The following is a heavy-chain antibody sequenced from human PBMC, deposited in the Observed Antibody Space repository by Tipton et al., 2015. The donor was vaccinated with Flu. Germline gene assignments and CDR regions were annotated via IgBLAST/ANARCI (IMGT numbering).Heavy chain of an antibody. Sequence: TLSLTCTVSGGSIRSYYWSWIRQPAWKGLEWIGRIYTSGTTNYNTSLKSRVVMSIDTSKNQFSLKLNSMTAADTAVYYCARGWGSGIFLIFDYWGQGMLVTVSS. V-gene: IGHV4-4*07. D-gene: IGHD3-10*01. CDR2: IYTSGTT. J-gene: IGHJ4*01. CDR1: GGSIRSYY. CDR3: ARGWGSGIFLIFDY.